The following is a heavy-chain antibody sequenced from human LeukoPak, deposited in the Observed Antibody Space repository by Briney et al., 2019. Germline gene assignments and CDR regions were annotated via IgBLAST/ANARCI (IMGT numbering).Heavy chain of an antibody. CDR3: SKAPYSGTYYFDC. D-gene: IGHD1-26*01. CDR2: ISGSGGST. V-gene: IGHV3-23*01. CDR1: GFTFSSYV. J-gene: IGHJ4*02. Sequence: PGGSLRLSCAASGFTFSSYVVSWVRQAPGKGLEWVSVISGSGGSTYYADSVKGRFTISRDNSKNTLYLQMNSLRAEDTAVYYCSKAPYSGTYYFDCWGQGTLVTVSP.